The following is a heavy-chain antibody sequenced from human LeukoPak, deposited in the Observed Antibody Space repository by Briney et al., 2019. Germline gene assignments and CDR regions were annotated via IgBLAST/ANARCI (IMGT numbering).Heavy chain of an antibody. J-gene: IGHJ4*02. CDR3: ARDWAYYDSSGSFDY. CDR2: IKQDGSEK. CDR1: GFTFSSSW. Sequence: QPGGSLRLSCAASGFTFSSSWMSWVRQAPGKGLEWVANIKQDGSEKYYVDSVKGRFTISRDNAKNSLYLQMNSLRAEDTAVYYYARDWAYYDSSGSFDYWGQGTLVTVSS. D-gene: IGHD3-22*01. V-gene: IGHV3-7*01.